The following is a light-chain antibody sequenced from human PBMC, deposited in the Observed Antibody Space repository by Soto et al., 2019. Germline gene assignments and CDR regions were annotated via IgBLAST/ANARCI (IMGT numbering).Light chain of an antibody. CDR1: SSDVGGYNY. V-gene: IGLV2-14*01. CDR3: SSYKPSLTVVV. J-gene: IGLJ2*01. Sequence: QSALTQPASVSGSPGQSITISCTGTSSDVGGYNYVSWYQQYPGNAPQLMIFGVSDRPSGVSNRFSGSKSGNTASLTISGLQAEDEADYYCSSYKPSLTVVVFGGGTKLTVL. CDR2: GVS.